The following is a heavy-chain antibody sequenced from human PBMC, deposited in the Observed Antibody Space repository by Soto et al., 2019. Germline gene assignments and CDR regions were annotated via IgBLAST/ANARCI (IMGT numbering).Heavy chain of an antibody. J-gene: IGHJ4*02. D-gene: IGHD5-18*01. V-gene: IGHV4-31*03. CDR3: ARSGYSYGPNPLLY. Sequence: SETLSFTCTVSGGSIGSGGYYWSWIRQHPGKGLEWIGYIYYSGSTYYNLSLKSRVTISVDTSKNQFSLKLSSVTAADTAVYYCARSGYSYGPNPLLYWGQGTLVTVSS. CDR1: GGSIGSGGYY. CDR2: IYYSGST.